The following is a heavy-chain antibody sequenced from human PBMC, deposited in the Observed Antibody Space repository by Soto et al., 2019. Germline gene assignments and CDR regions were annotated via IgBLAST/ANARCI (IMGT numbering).Heavy chain of an antibody. CDR1: GGSINSGGYY. CDR3: APLSVSLSGPYGIHV. J-gene: IGHJ6*02. CDR2: IFYTGST. D-gene: IGHD2-15*01. V-gene: IGHV4-31*03. Sequence: PSETLSLTCTVSGGSINSGGYYWSWIRQYPGKGLEWIGKIFYTGSTSYNPSLKSRVNISVDTSKKQFSLKLNSVTAADTAVYYCAPLSVSLSGPYGIHVWGQGTTVTVS.